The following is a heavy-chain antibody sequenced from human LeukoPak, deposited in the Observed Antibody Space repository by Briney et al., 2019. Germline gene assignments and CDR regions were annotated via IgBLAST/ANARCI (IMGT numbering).Heavy chain of an antibody. D-gene: IGHD2/OR15-2a*01. J-gene: IGHJ4*02. CDR3: SRSPRERCPGTTCYPYFDD. V-gene: IGHV4-59*01. Sequence: SETLSLTCTVSGDSIDTYYWSWIRQSPDKGLEWIGFIHHSGTTNYNPSFRSRVTMSVDTSKNHFSLKLTSVTAADTAVYYCSRSPRERCPGTTCYPYFDDWGQGTLVTVSS. CDR2: IHHSGTT. CDR1: GDSIDTYY.